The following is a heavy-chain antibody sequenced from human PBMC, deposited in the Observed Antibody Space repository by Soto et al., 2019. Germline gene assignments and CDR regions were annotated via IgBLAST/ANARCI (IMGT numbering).Heavy chain of an antibody. Sequence: QVQLVESGGGVVQPGRSLRLSCAASGFTFSFYGMHWVRQAPGKGLEWVAVISYDGSNKHHADSVKGRFTISRDNSKNTLYLQMNSLRAEDTAVYYCAKDLGHGGRGAFDIWGQGTMVTVSS. V-gene: IGHV3-30*18. D-gene: IGHD7-27*01. J-gene: IGHJ3*02. CDR1: GFTFSFYG. CDR3: AKDLGHGGRGAFDI. CDR2: ISYDGSNK.